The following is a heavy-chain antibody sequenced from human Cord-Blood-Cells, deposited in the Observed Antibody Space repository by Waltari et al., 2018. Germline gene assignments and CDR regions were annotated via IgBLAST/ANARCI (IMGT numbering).Heavy chain of an antibody. CDR3: ARGSWYYDILTGYQRGAFDI. J-gene: IGHJ3*02. CDR1: GYTFTSYD. D-gene: IGHD3-9*01. CDR2: MNPNSGNT. Sequence: QVQLVQSGAEVKKPGASVKVSCKASGYTFTSYDINWVRQATGQGLEGMGWMNPNSGNTGYTQKCQGRVTITRNTSISTAYMGLSSLRSEDTAVYYWARGSWYYDILTGYQRGAFDIWGQGTMVTVSS. V-gene: IGHV1-8*03.